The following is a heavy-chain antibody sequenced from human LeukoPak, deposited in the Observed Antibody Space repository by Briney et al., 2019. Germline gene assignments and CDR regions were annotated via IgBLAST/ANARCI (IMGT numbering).Heavy chain of an antibody. CDR2: IYSSGST. CDR1: GGSISSYY. J-gene: IGHJ3*02. D-gene: IGHD5/OR15-5a*01. Sequence: PSETLSLTCTVSGGSISSYYWSWIRQPAGPGLEWIGRIYSSGSTNYSPSLKSRVTISVDTSKNQFSLKLSSVTAADTAVYYCARGRALYEPSENAFDIWGQGTMVTVSS. CDR3: ARGRALYEPSENAFDI. V-gene: IGHV4-4*07.